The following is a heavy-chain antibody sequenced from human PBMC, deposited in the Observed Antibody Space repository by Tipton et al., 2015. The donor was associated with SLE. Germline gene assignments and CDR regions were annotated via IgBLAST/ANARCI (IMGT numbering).Heavy chain of an antibody. V-gene: IGHV4-59*12. CDR1: GGSISSYY. CDR2: IYYSGST. J-gene: IGHJ4*02. CDR3: ARERIAAAATFDY. D-gene: IGHD6-13*01. Sequence: TLSLTCTVSGGSISSYYWSWIRQPPGKGLEWIEYIYYSGSTYYNPSLKSRVTISVDTSKNQFSLKLNSVTAADTAVYYCARERIAAAATFDYWGQGTLVTVSS.